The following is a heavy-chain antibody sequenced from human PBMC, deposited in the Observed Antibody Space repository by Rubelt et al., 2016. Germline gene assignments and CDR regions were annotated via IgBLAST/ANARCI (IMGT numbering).Heavy chain of an antibody. CDR1: GYTFTSYY. CDR2: INPSDGST. Sequence: QVQLVQSGAEVKKPGASAKVSCKASGYTFTSYYMHWVRQAPGQGLEWMGIINPSDGSTSYAQEFTCRVTMTEDTSTDTAYMELNSLRAEDTAVYYCARDFVRGEILYYFDYWGQGTLVTVSS. J-gene: IGHJ4*02. CDR3: ARDFVRGEILYYFDY. V-gene: IGHV1-46*01. D-gene: IGHD3-10*01.